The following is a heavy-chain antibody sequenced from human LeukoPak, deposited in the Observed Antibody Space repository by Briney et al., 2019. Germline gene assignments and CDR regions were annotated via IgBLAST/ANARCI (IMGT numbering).Heavy chain of an antibody. CDR3: ARHTDWADAFDI. CDR1: GGSISSSNYY. CDR2: IFYSGST. J-gene: IGHJ3*02. D-gene: IGHD3-9*01. V-gene: IGHV4-39*01. Sequence: KPSETLSLTCTVPGGSISSSNYYWSWIRQPPGQGLEWIGSIFYSGSTYYNPSLESRVTISVDTSKKQFSLRLSSVTAADTAVYYCARHTDWADAFDIWGQGTMVTVSS.